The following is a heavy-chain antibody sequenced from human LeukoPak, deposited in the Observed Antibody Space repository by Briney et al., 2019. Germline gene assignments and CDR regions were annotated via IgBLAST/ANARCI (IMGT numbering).Heavy chain of an antibody. CDR1: GFTFSTYW. CDR3: ARGGYQLLWY. J-gene: IGHJ4*02. Sequence: GGSLRLSCAASGFTFSTYWMSWVRQAPGTGLEWVASIKQDGSEKSYVDSVKGRFTISRDNAKNSLYLQMNSLRAEDTAVYCCARGGYQLLWYWGQGTLVTVSS. V-gene: IGHV3-7*04. D-gene: IGHD2-2*01. CDR2: IKQDGSEK.